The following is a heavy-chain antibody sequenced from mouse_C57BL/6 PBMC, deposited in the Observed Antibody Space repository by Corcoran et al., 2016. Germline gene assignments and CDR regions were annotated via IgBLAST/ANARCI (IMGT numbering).Heavy chain of an antibody. J-gene: IGHJ1*03. Sequence: EVQLQQSGAELVKPGASVKLSCTASGFNIKDYYMHWVKQRTEQGLEWIGRIDPEDGATKYDPKFQGKATITADPSSNTAYLQLSSLTYEDTVVYYWARDNYCSPHWYCDVWVTGTTVTVSS. D-gene: IGHD1-1*01. V-gene: IGHV14-2*01. CDR3: ARDNYCSPHWYCDV. CDR2: IDPEDGAT. CDR1: GFNIKDYY.